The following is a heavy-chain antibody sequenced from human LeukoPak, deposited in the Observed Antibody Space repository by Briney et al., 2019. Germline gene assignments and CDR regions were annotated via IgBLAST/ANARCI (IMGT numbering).Heavy chain of an antibody. CDR1: GGTFSSYA. D-gene: IGHD3-3*01. CDR2: IIPIFGTA. V-gene: IGHV1-69*05. Sequence: ASVKVSCKASGGTFSSYAISWVRQAPGQGLEWMGGIIPIFGTANYAQKFQGRVTITTDESTSTAYMELSSLRSEDTAVYYCAKNYYDFWSGYRPGYYYYMDVWGKGTTVTVSS. J-gene: IGHJ6*03. CDR3: AKNYYDFWSGYRPGYYYYMDV.